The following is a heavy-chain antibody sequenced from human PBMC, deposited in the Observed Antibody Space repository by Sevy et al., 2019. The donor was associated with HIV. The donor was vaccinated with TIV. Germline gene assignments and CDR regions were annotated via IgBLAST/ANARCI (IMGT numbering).Heavy chain of an antibody. V-gene: IGHV3-15*01. Sequence: GGSLRLSCAASGFTFSNAWMSWVRQAPGKGLKWVGRIKSKTDGGTTDYAAPVKGRFTISRDDSKNTLYLQMISLKTEDTAVYYCTTRCGGDCYQPFDYWGQGTLVTVSS. CDR3: TTRCGGDCYQPFDY. CDR1: GFTFSNAW. D-gene: IGHD2-21*02. J-gene: IGHJ4*02. CDR2: IKSKTDGGTT.